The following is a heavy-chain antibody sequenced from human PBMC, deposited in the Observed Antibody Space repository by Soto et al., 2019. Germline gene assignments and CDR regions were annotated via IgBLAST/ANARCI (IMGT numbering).Heavy chain of an antibody. V-gene: IGHV4-59*01. CDR2: IYYSGST. CDR3: ARGVRYFDY. J-gene: IGHJ4*02. CDR1: GGSISSYF. D-gene: IGHD3-10*01. Sequence: SETLSLTCTVSGGSISSYFWSWIRQPPGKGLERIGYIYYSGSTNYNPSLKSRVTISVDTSKNQFSLKLSSVTAADTAVYYCARGVRYFDYWGQGTLVTVSS.